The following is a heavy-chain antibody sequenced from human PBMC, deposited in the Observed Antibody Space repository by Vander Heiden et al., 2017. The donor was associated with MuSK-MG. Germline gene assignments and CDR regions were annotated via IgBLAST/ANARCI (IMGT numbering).Heavy chain of an antibody. V-gene: IGHV4-59*01. CDR3: ASHSSGYQIDY. J-gene: IGHJ4*02. D-gene: IGHD3-22*01. CDR2: IYYSGST. Sequence: CPVSGGSISSYYWSWIRQPPGKGLEWIGYIYYSGSTNYNPSLKSRVTISVDTSKNQFSMKMSSGTAADTAVYYAASHSSGYQIDYWGQGTLVTVYS. CDR1: GGSISSYY.